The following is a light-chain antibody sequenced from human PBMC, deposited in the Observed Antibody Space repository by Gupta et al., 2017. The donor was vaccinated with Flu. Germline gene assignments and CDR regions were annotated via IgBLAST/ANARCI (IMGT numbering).Light chain of an antibody. Sequence: VTISWSGSSSNVGNNYVSWYQQVPGAAPTLLIFYEYKSPSGITARFFASKSGNNATRVTYDVQPGEGAVDYCGTWDTSSDALVFGGGTKVTVL. J-gene: IGLJ2*01. CDR1: SSNVGNNY. V-gene: IGLV1-51*01. CDR2: YEY. CDR3: GTWDTSSDALV.